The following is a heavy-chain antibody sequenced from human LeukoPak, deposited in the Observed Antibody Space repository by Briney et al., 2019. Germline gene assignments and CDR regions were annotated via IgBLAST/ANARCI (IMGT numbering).Heavy chain of an antibody. CDR1: GFTFSSYN. Sequence: GGSLRLPCAASGFTFSSYNMNWVRQAPGKGLEWVSSISSSSSYIYYTYSVKGRFTISRDNAKNSLYLQMNSLRAEDTAVYYCARAGDLDYWGQGTLVTVSS. V-gene: IGHV3-21*01. J-gene: IGHJ4*02. CDR3: ARAGDLDY. CDR2: ISSSSSYI.